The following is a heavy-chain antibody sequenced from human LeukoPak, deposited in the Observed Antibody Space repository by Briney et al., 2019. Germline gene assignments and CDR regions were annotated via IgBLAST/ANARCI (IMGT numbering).Heavy chain of an antibody. V-gene: IGHV3-30*04. D-gene: IGHD1-14*01. CDR2: ISYDGSNK. J-gene: IGHJ6*03. CDR1: GFTFSSYA. Sequence: GGSLRLSCAASGFTFSSYAMHWVRQAPGKGLEWVAVISYDGSNKYYADSVKGRFTISRDNSKNTLYLQVNSLRAEDTAVYYCARVGPWVNPDYYYYYMDVWGKGTTVTVSS. CDR3: ARVGPWVNPDYYYYYMDV.